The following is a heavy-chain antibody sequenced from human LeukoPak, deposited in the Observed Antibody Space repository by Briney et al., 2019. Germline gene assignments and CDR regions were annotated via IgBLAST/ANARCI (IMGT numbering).Heavy chain of an antibody. D-gene: IGHD3-10*01. J-gene: IGHJ4*02. Sequence: PGGSLRLSCAASGFTFSSYWMSWVRQAPGKGLEWVANIKQDGSEKYYVDSVKGRFTISRDNAKNSLYLQMNSLRAEDTAVYYCAREYYYGSGSYFDYWGQGTLVTVSS. V-gene: IGHV3-7*01. CDR1: GFTFSSYW. CDR2: IKQDGSEK. CDR3: AREYYYGSGSYFDY.